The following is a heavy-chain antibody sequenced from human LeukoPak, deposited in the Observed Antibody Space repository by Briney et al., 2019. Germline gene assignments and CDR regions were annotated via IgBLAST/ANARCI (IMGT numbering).Heavy chain of an antibody. CDR1: GFTFSSYA. CDR3: AKGRLYYDSSGPFDAFDI. Sequence: GGSLRLSCAASGFTFSSYAMHWVRQAPGKGLEWVTFIRYDGSNKYYADSVKGRFTISRDNSKNTLYLQMNSLRAEDTAVYYCAKGRLYYDSSGPFDAFDIWGQGTMVTVSS. J-gene: IGHJ3*02. D-gene: IGHD3-22*01. CDR2: IRYDGSNK. V-gene: IGHV3-30*02.